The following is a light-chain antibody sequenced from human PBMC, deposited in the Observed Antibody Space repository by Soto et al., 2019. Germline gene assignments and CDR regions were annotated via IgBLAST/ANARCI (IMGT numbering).Light chain of an antibody. V-gene: IGKV3-15*01. J-gene: IGKJ4*01. CDR2: DAS. Sequence: EIVMTQSPATLSVSPGERATLSCRASQSFDTNLAWYQQKPGQAPRLLISDASTRATGIPARFSGSGSGTEFTLTISSLQSEDFAVYYCQQYNNWPQLTFGGGTKVDIK. CDR3: QQYNNWPQLT. CDR1: QSFDTN.